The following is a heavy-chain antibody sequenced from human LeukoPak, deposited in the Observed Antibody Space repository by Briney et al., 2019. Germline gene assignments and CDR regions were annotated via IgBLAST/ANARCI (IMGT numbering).Heavy chain of an antibody. CDR1: GGTFSSYA. J-gene: IGHJ6*02. D-gene: IGHD3-10*01. Sequence: SVKVSCKASGGTFSSYAISWVRQAPGQGLEWMGRIIPIFGIANYAQKFQGRVTITADKSTSTAYMELSSLRPEDTAVYYCAGTYYYGSGSYTPQYYYYGMDVWGQGTTVTVSS. CDR3: AGTYYYGSGSYTPQYYYYGMDV. V-gene: IGHV1-69*04. CDR2: IIPIFGIA.